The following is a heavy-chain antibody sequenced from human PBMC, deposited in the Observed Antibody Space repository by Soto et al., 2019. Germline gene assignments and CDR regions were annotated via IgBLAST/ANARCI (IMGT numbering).Heavy chain of an antibody. CDR1: GGTFGSYA. J-gene: IGHJ4*02. D-gene: IGHD3-22*01. V-gene: IGHV1-69*01. CDR3: ARDPGYYDSSGYFDS. CDR2: IIPFFDRP. Sequence: QVQLVQSGAEVKKPGSSVKVSCKASGGTFGSYAITWVRQAPGQGLEWMGGIIPFFDRPSYAQKFQGRVTISANESTSTVYMEMSRLRSDDTAVDFCARDPGYYDSSGYFDSWGQGTLVTVSS.